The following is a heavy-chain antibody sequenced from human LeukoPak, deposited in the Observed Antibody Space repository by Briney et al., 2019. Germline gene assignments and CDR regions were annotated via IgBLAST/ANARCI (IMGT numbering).Heavy chain of an antibody. CDR1: GYTFTGYN. D-gene: IGHD1-26*01. Sequence: ASVKVSCKASGYTFTGYNIHWVRQAPGQGLEWMGWINPNSGGTNYTQKFRGRVTLTRDMSINTAYLELSRLRSDDTAVYYCARSVEVGATFFVYWGQGTLVTVPS. CDR3: ARSVEVGATFFVY. CDR2: INPNSGGT. J-gene: IGHJ4*02. V-gene: IGHV1-2*02.